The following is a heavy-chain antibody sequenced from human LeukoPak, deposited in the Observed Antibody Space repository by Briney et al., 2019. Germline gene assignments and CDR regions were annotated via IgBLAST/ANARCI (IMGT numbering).Heavy chain of an antibody. V-gene: IGHV3-7*01. CDR1: GFTFSGYW. CDR3: ARDQYDILTGYHVY. CDR2: IKQDGSEK. Sequence: GGSLRLSCAASGFTFSGYWMSWVRQAPGKGLEWVANIKQDGSEKYYVESVKGRFTISRDNAKNSLYLEMNSLRAEDTAVYYCARDQYDILTGYHVYWGGGTLVTVSS. J-gene: IGHJ4*02. D-gene: IGHD3-9*01.